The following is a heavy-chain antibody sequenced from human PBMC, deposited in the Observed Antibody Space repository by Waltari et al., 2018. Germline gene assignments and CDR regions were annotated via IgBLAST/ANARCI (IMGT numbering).Heavy chain of an antibody. CDR1: GGPSIGYN. D-gene: IGHD5-12*01. CDR3: ARGVGATISFDY. J-gene: IGHJ4*02. Sequence: VKLQDSGPGRVSLSETLSLPSLASGGPSIGYNWSWIRQPPGKGLEWIGYIYYSGSTNYNPSLKSRVTISVDTSKNQFSLKLSSVTAADTAVYYCARGVGATISFDYWGQGTLVTVSS. CDR2: IYYSGST. V-gene: IGHV4-59*01.